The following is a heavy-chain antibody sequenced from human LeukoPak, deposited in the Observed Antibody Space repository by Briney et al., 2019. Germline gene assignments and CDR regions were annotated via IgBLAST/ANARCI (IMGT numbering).Heavy chain of an antibody. CDR1: GYTFTSYD. CDR3: ATELQYSGSYYY. V-gene: IGHV1-8*01. J-gene: IGHJ4*02. CDR2: MNPNRGNT. D-gene: IGHD1-26*01. Sequence: ASVKVSCKASGYTFTSYDINWVRQATGQGLEWMGWMNPNRGNTGYAQKFQGRVTMTRNTSISTAYMELSSLRSEDTAVYYCATELQYSGSYYYWGQGTLVTVSS.